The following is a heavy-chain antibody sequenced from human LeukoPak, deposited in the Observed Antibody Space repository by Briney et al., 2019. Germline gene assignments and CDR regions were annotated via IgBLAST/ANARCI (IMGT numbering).Heavy chain of an antibody. J-gene: IGHJ4*02. CDR1: GYTLTELS. V-gene: IGHV1-24*01. Sequence: ASVKVSCKVSGYTLTELSMHWVRQAPGKGLEWMGGFDPEDGETIYAQKFQGRVTMTEDTSTDTAYMELSSLRSEDTAVYYCATLRYVSSSWEKDPPYHKNFDYWGQGTLVTVSS. CDR2: FDPEDGET. D-gene: IGHD6-13*01. CDR3: ATLRYVSSSWEKDPPYHKNFDY.